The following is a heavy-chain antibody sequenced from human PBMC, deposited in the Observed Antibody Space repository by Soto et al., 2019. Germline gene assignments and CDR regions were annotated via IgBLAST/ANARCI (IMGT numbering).Heavy chain of an antibody. Sequence: GSGPTLVNPTQTLTLTCTFSGFSLSTSGMCVSWIRQPPGKALEWLALIDWDDDKYYSTSLKTRLTISKDTSKNQVVLTMTNMDPVDTATYYCARISWPLFNYYGMDVWGQGTTVTVS. J-gene: IGHJ6*02. V-gene: IGHV2-70*01. CDR3: ARISWPLFNYYGMDV. CDR1: GFSLSTSGMC. CDR2: IDWDDDK. D-gene: IGHD6-13*01.